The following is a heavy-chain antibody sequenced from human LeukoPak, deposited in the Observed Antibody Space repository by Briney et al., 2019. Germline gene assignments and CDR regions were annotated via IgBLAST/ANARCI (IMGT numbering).Heavy chain of an antibody. CDR2: ISGSGGST. CDR1: GFTFSSYA. J-gene: IGHJ6*02. CDR3: ATTSYYDFWSGLHYGMDV. Sequence: GGSLRLSCAASGFTFSSYAMSWVRQAPGKGLEWVSAISGSGGSTYYADSVKGRFTISRDNSKNTLYLQMNSLRAEDTAVYYCATTSYYDFWSGLHYGMDVWGQGTTVTVSS. D-gene: IGHD3-3*01. V-gene: IGHV3-23*01.